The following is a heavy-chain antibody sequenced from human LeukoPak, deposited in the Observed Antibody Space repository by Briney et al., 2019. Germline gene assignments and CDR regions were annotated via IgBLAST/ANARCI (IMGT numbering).Heavy chain of an antibody. J-gene: IGHJ5*02. Sequence: SETLSLTCTVSGGSISSYYWSWIRQPAGKGLEWIGRIYTSGSTNYNPSLRGRVTMSVDTSKNQFSLKLNSVTAADTAVYYCARGFATYYDILTGYTNWFDPWGQGTLVTVSS. CDR2: IYTSGST. D-gene: IGHD3-9*01. CDR3: ARGFATYYDILTGYTNWFDP. CDR1: GGSISSYY. V-gene: IGHV4-4*07.